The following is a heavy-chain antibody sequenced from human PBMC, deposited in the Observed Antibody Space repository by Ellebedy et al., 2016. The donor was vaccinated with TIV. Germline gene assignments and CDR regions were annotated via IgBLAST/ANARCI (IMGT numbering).Heavy chain of an antibody. J-gene: IGHJ4*02. CDR3: ARGGSSGSSDY. D-gene: IGHD3-10*01. CDR2: IRTDGSST. Sequence: GESLKISXAASGFIFSSYWMHWVRQAPGKGLVWVSRIRTDGSSTNYADSVQGRFTISRDNSKNTLYLQMNSLRTDDMAVYYCARGGSSGSSDYWGQGTLVTVSS. V-gene: IGHV3-74*01. CDR1: GFIFSSYW.